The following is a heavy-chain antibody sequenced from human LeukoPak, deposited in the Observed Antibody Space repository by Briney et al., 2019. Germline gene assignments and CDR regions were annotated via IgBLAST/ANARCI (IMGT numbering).Heavy chain of an antibody. CDR2: IYYSGST. Sequence: SETLSPTCTVSGGSISSYYWSWIRQPPGKGLEWIGYIYYSGSTNYNPSLKSRVTISVDTSKNQFSLKLSSVTAADTAVYYCARGVAAAGTSWFDPWGQGTLVTVSS. CDR1: GGSISSYY. CDR3: ARGVAAAGTSWFDP. J-gene: IGHJ5*02. V-gene: IGHV4-59*01. D-gene: IGHD6-13*01.